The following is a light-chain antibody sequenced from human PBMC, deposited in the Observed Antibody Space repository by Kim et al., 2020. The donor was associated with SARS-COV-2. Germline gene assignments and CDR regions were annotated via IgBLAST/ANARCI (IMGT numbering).Light chain of an antibody. Sequence: EIVMTQSPATLYVSPGETATLSCRASQGVSSNLAWYQQKPGQAPRLLIYGASTRATGIPARFSGSGSGTEFTLTISSLQSEDFAVYYCQQYYTWPPYTFGQGTKLEI. CDR1: QGVSSN. CDR2: GAS. CDR3: QQYYTWPPYT. V-gene: IGKV3-15*01. J-gene: IGKJ2*01.